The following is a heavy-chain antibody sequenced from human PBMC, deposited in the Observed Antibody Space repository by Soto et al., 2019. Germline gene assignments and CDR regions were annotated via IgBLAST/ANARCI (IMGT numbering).Heavy chain of an antibody. CDR3: ARDRLTMIVGYGMDV. CDR1: GFTFSSYG. Sequence: QVQLVESGGGVVQPGRSRRLSCAASGFTFSSYGMHWVRQAPGKGLEWVAVIWYDGSNKYYADSVKGRFTISRDNSKNTLYLQMNSLRAEDTAVYYCARDRLTMIVGYGMDVWGQGTTVTVSS. D-gene: IGHD3-22*01. V-gene: IGHV3-33*01. J-gene: IGHJ6*02. CDR2: IWYDGSNK.